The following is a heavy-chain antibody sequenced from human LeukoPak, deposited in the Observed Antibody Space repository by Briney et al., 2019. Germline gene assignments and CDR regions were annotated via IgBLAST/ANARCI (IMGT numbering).Heavy chain of an antibody. CDR2: IIPIFGTA. J-gene: IGHJ5*02. V-gene: IGHV1-69*05. Sequence: GASVKVSCKASGCTFSSYAINWVRQAPGQGLEWMGRIIPIFGTANYAQKFQGRVTITTDKSTSTAYMELSSLRSEDTAVYYCARGAAASHWFDPWGQGTLVTVSS. CDR3: ARGAAASHWFDP. CDR1: GCTFSSYA. D-gene: IGHD6-13*01.